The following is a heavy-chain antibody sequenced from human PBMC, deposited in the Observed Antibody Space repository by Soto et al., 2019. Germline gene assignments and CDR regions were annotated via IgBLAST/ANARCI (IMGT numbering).Heavy chain of an antibody. CDR3: ARDLWGYCGADCSPLDV. V-gene: IGHV4-59*01. D-gene: IGHD2-21*02. J-gene: IGHJ6*02. CDR2: MYNTGST. Sequence: QVRLQESGPGLVKPSETLSLTCTVSGGSISSYYWSWIRQPPGKGLEWIGYMYNTGSTIYNPSLKSRVTISVDTWKNQLSLNLHLVTAADTAVYYCARDLWGYCGADCSPLDVWGQGTTVTVSS. CDR1: GGSISSYY.